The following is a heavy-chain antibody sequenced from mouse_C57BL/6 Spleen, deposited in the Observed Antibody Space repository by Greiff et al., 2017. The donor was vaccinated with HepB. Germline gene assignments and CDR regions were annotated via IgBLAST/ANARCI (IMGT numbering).Heavy chain of an antibody. CDR2: FYTGSGSI. V-gene: IGHV1-62-2*01. D-gene: IGHD4-1*01. CDR1: GYTFTEYT. CDR3: ARHGKASWDGGYCDC. Sequence: QVQLQQSGAELVKPGASVKLSCKASGYTFTEYTINWVKQRSGQGLEWIGWFYTGSGSIKYNEKFKDKATITADKSSSTVYMEISRLTSEASAVYFCARHGKASWDGGYCDCWGTGTTVTVSS. J-gene: IGHJ1*03.